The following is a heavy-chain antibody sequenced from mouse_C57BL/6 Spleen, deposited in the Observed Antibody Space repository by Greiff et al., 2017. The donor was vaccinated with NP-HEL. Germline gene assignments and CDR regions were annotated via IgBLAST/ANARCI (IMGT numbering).Heavy chain of an antibody. V-gene: IGHV1-52*01. Sequence: QVQLQQPGAELVRPGSSVKLSCKASGYTFTSYWMHWVKQRPIQGLEWIGNIDPSDSETHYNQKFKDKATLTVDKSSSTAYMQLSSLTSEDSAVYYCAREGTTYYDYLDYWGQGTTLTVSS. CDR1: GYTFTSYW. CDR2: IDPSDSET. CDR3: AREGTTYYDYLDY. J-gene: IGHJ2*01. D-gene: IGHD2-4*01.